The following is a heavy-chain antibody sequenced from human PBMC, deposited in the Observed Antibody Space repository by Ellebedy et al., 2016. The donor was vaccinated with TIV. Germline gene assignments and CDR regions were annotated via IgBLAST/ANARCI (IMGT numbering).Heavy chain of an antibody. D-gene: IGHD1-26*01. Sequence: GESLKISCAASGFTFSSYSMNWVRQAPGRGLEWVSSISSSSSYIYYADSVKGRFTISRDNAKNSLYLQMNSLRAEDTAVYYCARIGGSYQANFDYWGQGTLVTVSS. CDR3: ARIGGSYQANFDY. V-gene: IGHV3-21*01. CDR2: ISSSSSYI. CDR1: GFTFSSYS. J-gene: IGHJ4*02.